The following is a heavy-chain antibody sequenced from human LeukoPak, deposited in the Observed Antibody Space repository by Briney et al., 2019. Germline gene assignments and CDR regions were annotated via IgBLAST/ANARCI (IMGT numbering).Heavy chain of an antibody. CDR2: ISSSSSYI. D-gene: IGHD1-26*01. CDR1: GFTFNTYA. J-gene: IGHJ3*02. Sequence: GGSLRLSCEASGFTFNTYAMHWVRQAPGKGLEWVSSISSSSSYIYYADSVKGRFTISRDNAKNSLYLQMNSLRAEDTAVYYCARNSGSHLPQDAFDIWGQGTMVTVSS. V-gene: IGHV3-21*01. CDR3: ARNSGSHLPQDAFDI.